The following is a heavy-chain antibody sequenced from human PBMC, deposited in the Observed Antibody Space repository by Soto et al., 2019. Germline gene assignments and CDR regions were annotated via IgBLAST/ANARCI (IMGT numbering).Heavy chain of an antibody. V-gene: IGHV3-7*03. J-gene: IGHJ4*02. CDR2: IKEDGSER. Sequence: EVQLVESGGGLVQPGGSLRLSCAVSGFNFNNYRMSWVRQAPGKGLEWVATIKEDGSERYYVPSVRGRFTIARDNAKNSLSLQMNSLRADDTAVYYCASLKVSSAGDFWGQGTLVTVSS. D-gene: IGHD6-19*01. CDR3: ASLKVSSAGDF. CDR1: GFNFNNYR.